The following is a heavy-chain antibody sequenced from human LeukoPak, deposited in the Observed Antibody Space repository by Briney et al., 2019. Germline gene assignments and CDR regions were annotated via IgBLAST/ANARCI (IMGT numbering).Heavy chain of an antibody. CDR3: ARVRAQQWLAYDY. J-gene: IGHJ4*02. CDR2: IYYSGST. CDR1: GGSISSTSYY. V-gene: IGHV4-61*01. Sequence: SETLSLTCTVSGGSISSTSYYWSWIRQPPGKGLEWIGYIYYSGSTNYNPSLKSRVTISVDTSKNQFSLKLSSVTAADTAVYYCARVRAQQWLAYDYWGQGTLVTVSS. D-gene: IGHD6-19*01.